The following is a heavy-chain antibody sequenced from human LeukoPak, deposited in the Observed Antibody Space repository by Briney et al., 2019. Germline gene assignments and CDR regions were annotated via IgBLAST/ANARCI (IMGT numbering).Heavy chain of an antibody. CDR2: IYYSGTT. Sequence: PSETLSLTCTVSGGSISSYFWSWIRQPPGKGLEWIGYIYYSGTTNYNPSLESRVAMSVDTSKNQFSLRLSTVTAADTAVYYCARDLYGDYGVFDYWGQGTQVTVSS. CDR1: GGSISSYF. J-gene: IGHJ4*02. D-gene: IGHD4-17*01. CDR3: ARDLYGDYGVFDY. V-gene: IGHV4-59*12.